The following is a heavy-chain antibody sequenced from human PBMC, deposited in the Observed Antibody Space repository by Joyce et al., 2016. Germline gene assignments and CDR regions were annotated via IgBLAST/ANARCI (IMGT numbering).Heavy chain of an antibody. J-gene: IGHJ6*02. CDR3: ARALFEEIWTTSSFYFYGMDI. D-gene: IGHD2/OR15-2a*01. Sequence: PDSVKGRFTLSRDTSKNTLYLQMNSLRVEDTAVYYCARALFEEIWTTSSFYFYGMDIWGQGTTVTVSS. V-gene: IGHV3-66*01.